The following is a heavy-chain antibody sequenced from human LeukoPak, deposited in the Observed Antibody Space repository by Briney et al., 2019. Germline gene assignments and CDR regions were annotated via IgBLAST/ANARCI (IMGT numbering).Heavy chain of an antibody. CDR2: INPSGGST. D-gene: IGHD2-2*02. Sequence: HGASVKVSCKASGYTFTSYYMHWVRQAPGQGLEWMGIINPSGGSTNYAQKFQGRVTITADESTSTAYMELSSLRSEDTAVYYCARSRGQYQLLYTGFDPWGQGTLVTVSS. CDR3: ARSRGQYQLLYTGFDP. CDR1: GYTFTSYY. V-gene: IGHV1-46*01. J-gene: IGHJ5*02.